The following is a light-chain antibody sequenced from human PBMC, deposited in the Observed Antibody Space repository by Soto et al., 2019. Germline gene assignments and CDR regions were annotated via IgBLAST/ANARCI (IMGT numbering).Light chain of an antibody. CDR2: EVS. CDR1: SSDVGAHNF. V-gene: IGLV2-8*01. J-gene: IGLJ1*01. Sequence: QSALTQPPSASGSPGQSVTISCTGTSSDVGAHNFVSWHQQHPGKAPKLMIYEVSKRPSGVPDRFSGSKSGNMASLTVSGLQAEDEADYYCSSYAGSNNYVFGPGTKLTVL. CDR3: SSYAGSNNYV.